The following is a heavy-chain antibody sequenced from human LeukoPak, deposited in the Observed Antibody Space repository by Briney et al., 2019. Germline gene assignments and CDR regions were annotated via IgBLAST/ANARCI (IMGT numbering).Heavy chain of an antibody. D-gene: IGHD6-19*01. CDR3: ARGLSWLVQWAFDI. CDR2: IYHSGST. V-gene: IGHV4-38-2*02. Sequence: TSETLSLTCTVSGYSISSGYYWGWIRQPPGKGLEWIGSIYHSGSTYYNPSLKSRVTISVDTSKNQFSLKLSSVTAADTAVYYCARGLSWLVQWAFDIWGQGTMVTVSS. CDR1: GYSISSGYY. J-gene: IGHJ3*02.